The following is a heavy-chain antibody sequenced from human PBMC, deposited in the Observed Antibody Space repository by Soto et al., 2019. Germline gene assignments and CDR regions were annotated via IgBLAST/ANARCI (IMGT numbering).Heavy chain of an antibody. D-gene: IGHD3-10*01. J-gene: IGHJ4*02. CDR1: GDTFSSYT. CDR3: ARAYGSGSYPIDY. Sequence: QVQLVQSGAEVKKPGTSVRVSCKASGDTFSSYTTSWVRQAPGQGLEWVGRIVPIVDLTNYAQKFQGRVTITADKSTSTAFMDLNSLRPDDTGVYYCARAYGSGSYPIDYWGQGTPVFVSS. V-gene: IGHV1-69*02. CDR2: IVPIVDLT.